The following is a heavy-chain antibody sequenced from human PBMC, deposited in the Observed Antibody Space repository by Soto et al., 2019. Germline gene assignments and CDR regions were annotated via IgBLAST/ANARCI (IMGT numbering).Heavy chain of an antibody. Sequence: QVQPQESGPGLVKPSQILSLTCTVSGGSISSGGYYWSWIRQHPGKGLEWIGYISYSGSPYYNPWLKSPVTTSVGTSKNQCALKLSSVTAADTAVDYCAREPAIWGQGTRVTGSS. J-gene: IGHJ4*02. CDR2: ISYSGSP. D-gene: IGHD5-18*01. V-gene: IGHV4-31*01. CDR1: GGSISSGGYY. CDR3: AREPAI.